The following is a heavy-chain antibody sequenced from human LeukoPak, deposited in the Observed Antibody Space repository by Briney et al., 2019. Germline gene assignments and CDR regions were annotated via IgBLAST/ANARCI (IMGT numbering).Heavy chain of an antibody. V-gene: IGHV4-39*01. CDR1: GGSFSDYY. CDR2: IYYSGST. Sequence: PSETLSLTCAVYGGSFSDYYWGWIRQPPGKGLEWIGSIYYSGSTYYNPSLKSRVTISVDTSKNQFSLKLSSVTAADTAVYYCARHGESLWFGELINWFDPWGQGTLVTVSS. CDR3: ARHGESLWFGELINWFDP. D-gene: IGHD3-10*01. J-gene: IGHJ5*02.